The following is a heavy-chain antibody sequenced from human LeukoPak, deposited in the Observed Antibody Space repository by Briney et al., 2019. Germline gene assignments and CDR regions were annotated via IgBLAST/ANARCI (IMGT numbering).Heavy chain of an antibody. CDR2: ISGSGGST. CDR1: GFTFSSYA. J-gene: IGHJ5*02. CDR3: AKEDYDFWSGYLLWFDP. Sequence: GGSLRLSCAASGFTFSSYAMSWVRQAPGKGLEWVSAISGSGGSTYYADSVKGRFTIPRDNSKNTLYLQMNSLRAEDTAVYYCAKEDYDFWSGYLLWFDPWGQGTLVTVSS. V-gene: IGHV3-23*01. D-gene: IGHD3-3*01.